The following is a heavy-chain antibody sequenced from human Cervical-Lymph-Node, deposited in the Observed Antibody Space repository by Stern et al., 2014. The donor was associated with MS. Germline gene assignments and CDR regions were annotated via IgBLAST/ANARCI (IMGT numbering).Heavy chain of an antibody. D-gene: IGHD6-6*01. CDR3: ARDVAGRSSY. V-gene: IGHV3-74*01. J-gene: IGHJ4*02. Sequence: EVQLVESGGGLVQPGGSLTLSCAASGFTFTRFWMHWVRQVPGNGLVWVSRINEDGSITNYADSVKGRFTISRDNAKNTLYLQMSSLRAEDTAVYYCARDVAGRSSYWGQGTLVTVSS. CDR2: INEDGSIT. CDR1: GFTFTRFW.